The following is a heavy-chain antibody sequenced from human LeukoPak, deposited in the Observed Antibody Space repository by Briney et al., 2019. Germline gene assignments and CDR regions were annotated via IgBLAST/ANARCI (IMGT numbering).Heavy chain of an antibody. D-gene: IGHD5-18*01. CDR3: AKDRGYSYGISEY. CDR2: ISHDGNNK. CDR1: GITFSTYG. Sequence: GRSLRLSRAASGITFSTYGMYWVRQAPGKGREWVAVISHDGNNKYYADSVKGQFTISRDNSKNTLYLQMNSLRAEDTAVYYCAKDRGYSYGISEYWRQGTLVPVSS. J-gene: IGHJ4*02. V-gene: IGHV3-30*18.